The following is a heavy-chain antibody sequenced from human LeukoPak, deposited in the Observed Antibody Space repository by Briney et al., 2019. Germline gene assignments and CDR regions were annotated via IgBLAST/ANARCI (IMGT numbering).Heavy chain of an antibody. J-gene: IGHJ4*02. CDR2: IYSGGST. D-gene: IGHD5-18*01. V-gene: IGHV3-66*01. CDR3: ARDPRAMGHFDY. Sequence: GGSLRLSCAASGFTVSSNYMSWVRQAPGKGLEWVSVIYSGGSTYYADSVKGRFTISRDNSKNTLYLQMNSLRAEDTAVCYCARDPRAMGHFDYWGQGTLVTVSS. CDR1: GFTVSSNY.